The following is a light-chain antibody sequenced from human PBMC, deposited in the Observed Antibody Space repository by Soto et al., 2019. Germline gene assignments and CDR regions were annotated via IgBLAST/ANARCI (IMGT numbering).Light chain of an antibody. CDR3: QQYNNWPPWT. V-gene: IGKV3-15*01. Sequence: ILMTQSPATLSVSPGERATLSCRASQSVSNSLAWYQQKPGQAPRLLIYDASTRATGIPARFSGSGSGKEFTLTISGLQSEDFAVYYCQQYNNWPPWTFGQGTKVEIK. CDR1: QSVSNS. J-gene: IGKJ1*01. CDR2: DAS.